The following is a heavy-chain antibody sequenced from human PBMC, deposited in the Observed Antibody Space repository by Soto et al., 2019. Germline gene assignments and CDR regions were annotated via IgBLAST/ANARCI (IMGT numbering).Heavy chain of an antibody. CDR1: GFVLSSYA. D-gene: IGHD6-13*01. J-gene: IGHJ1*01. V-gene: IGHV3-30-3*01. Sequence: QVLLVESGGGVVQPGGSLRLSCAASGFVLSSYAMHWIRQAPGKGLEWVAVVSNDGNKTLYTDAVKGRFTISRDNSESTLYLHMTSLTPGDTGVYYCARGGTIAASGTESLLRWGQGTRVTVS. CDR2: VSNDGNKT. CDR3: ARGGTIAASGTESLLR.